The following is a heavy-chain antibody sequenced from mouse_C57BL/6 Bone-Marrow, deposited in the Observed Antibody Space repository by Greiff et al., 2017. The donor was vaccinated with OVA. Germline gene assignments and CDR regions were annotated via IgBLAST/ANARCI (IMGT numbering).Heavy chain of an antibody. CDR1: GYTFTSYW. CDR3: ARKTTVVATKYFDV. D-gene: IGHD1-1*01. CDR2: IHPNSGST. Sequence: VQLQQPGAELVKPGASVKLSCKASGYTFTSYWMHWVKQRPGQGLEWIGMIHPNSGSTNYNEKFKSKATLTVDTSSSTAYMELHSLTSEDSAVYFCARKTTVVATKYFDVWGTGTTVTVSS. V-gene: IGHV1-64*01. J-gene: IGHJ1*03.